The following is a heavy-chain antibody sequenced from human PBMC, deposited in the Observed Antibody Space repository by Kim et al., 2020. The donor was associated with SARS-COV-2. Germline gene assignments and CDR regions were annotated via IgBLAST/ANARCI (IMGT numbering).Heavy chain of an antibody. CDR3: ARDQLQIKFRFDP. Sequence: ASVKVSCKASGYTFTSYYMHWVRQAPGQGLEWMGIINPSGGSTSYAQKFQGRVTMTRDTSTSTVYMELSSLRSEDTAVYYCARDQLQIKFRFDPWGQGTLVTVS. CDR2: INPSGGST. CDR1: GYTFTSYY. V-gene: IGHV1-46*01. J-gene: IGHJ5*02.